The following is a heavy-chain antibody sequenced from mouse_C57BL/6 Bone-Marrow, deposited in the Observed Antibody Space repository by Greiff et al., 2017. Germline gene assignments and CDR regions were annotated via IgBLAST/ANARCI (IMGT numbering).Heavy chain of an antibody. D-gene: IGHD1-1*02. CDR1: GYAFSSSW. CDR2: IYPGDGDT. CDR3: ADGLWPFDY. V-gene: IGHV1-82*01. J-gene: IGHJ2*01. Sequence: QVQLQQSGPELVKPGASVKISCKASGYAFSSSWLNWVKQRPGKGLEWIGRIYPGDGDTNYNGKFKGKATLTADKSSSTAYMQLSSLTSEDSAVYFCADGLWPFDYWGQGTTLTVSS.